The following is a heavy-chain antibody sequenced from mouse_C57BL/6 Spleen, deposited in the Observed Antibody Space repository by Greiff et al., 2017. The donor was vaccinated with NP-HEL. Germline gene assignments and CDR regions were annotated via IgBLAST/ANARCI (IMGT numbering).Heavy chain of an antibody. CDR3: TRVDGSSYWYFDV. V-gene: IGHV5-9-1*02. CDR2: ISSGGDYI. J-gene: IGHJ1*03. CDR1: GFTFSSYA. Sequence: EVKLVESGEGLVKPGGSLKLSCAASGFTFSSYAMSWVRQTPEKRLEWVAYISSGGDYIYYADTVKGRFTISRDNARNTLYLQMSSLKSEDTAMYYCTRVDGSSYWYFDVWGTGTTVTVSS. D-gene: IGHD1-1*01.